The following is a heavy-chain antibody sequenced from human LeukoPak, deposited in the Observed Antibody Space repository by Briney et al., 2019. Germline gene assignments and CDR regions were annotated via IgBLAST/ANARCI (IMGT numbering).Heavy chain of an antibody. CDR1: GGSFSGYY. D-gene: IGHD3-10*01. J-gene: IGHJ5*02. CDR3: ARATMVRGVRGWFDP. CDR2: INHSGST. Sequence: PSETLSLTCAVYGGSFSGYYWSWIRQPPGKGLEWIGEINHSGSTNYNPSLKSRVTISVDTSKNQFSLKLSSVTAADTAVYYCARATMVRGVRGWFDPWGQGTLVTVSS. V-gene: IGHV4-34*01.